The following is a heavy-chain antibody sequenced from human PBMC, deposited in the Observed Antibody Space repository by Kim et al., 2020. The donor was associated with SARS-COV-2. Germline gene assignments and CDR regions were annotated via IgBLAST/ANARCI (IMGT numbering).Heavy chain of an antibody. Sequence: GGSLRLSCAASGFTFSSYEMNWVRQAPGKGLEWVSYISSSGSTIYYADSVKGRFTISRDNAKNSLYLQMNSLRAEDTAVYYCATGSSWQPDNPNHVWGQGTTVTVSS. CDR2: ISSSGSTI. CDR1: GFTFSSYE. CDR3: ATGSSWQPDNPNHV. J-gene: IGHJ6*02. V-gene: IGHV3-48*03. D-gene: IGHD6-13*01.